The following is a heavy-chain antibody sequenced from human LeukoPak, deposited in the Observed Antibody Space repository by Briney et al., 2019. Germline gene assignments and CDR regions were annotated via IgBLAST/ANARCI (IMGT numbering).Heavy chain of an antibody. CDR2: INPNSGNT. V-gene: IGHV1-8*01. Sequence: ASVKVSCKASGYTFTSYDINWVRQATGQGLEWMGWINPNSGNTGYAQKFQGRVTMTRNTSISTAYMELSSLRSEDTAVYYCACPYYYGSRSCWDDAFDIWGQGTMVTVSS. J-gene: IGHJ3*02. CDR1: GYTFTSYD. CDR3: ACPYYYGSRSCWDDAFDI. D-gene: IGHD3-10*01.